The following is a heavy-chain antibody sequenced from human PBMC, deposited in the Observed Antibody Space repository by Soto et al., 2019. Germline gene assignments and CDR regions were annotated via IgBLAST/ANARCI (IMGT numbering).Heavy chain of an antibody. CDR3: AKSKFLEI. V-gene: IGHV5-51*01. CDR2: VYPGDAET. J-gene: IGHJ3*02. CDR1: GYNFSSQW. Sequence: AETLKISSKASGYNFSSQWIAWVRQKPGKGLEWMGIVYPGDAETRYSPSFQGQVTMSADKSIDTAYLQWSSLKASDTAIYYCAKSKFLEIWAQGTMVTVSS.